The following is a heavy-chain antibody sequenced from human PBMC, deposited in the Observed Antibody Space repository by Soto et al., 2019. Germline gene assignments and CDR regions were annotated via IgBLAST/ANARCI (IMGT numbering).Heavy chain of an antibody. CDR3: AREMGIAVAGIDY. V-gene: IGHV3-30-3*01. D-gene: IGHD6-19*01. J-gene: IGHJ4*02. Sequence: QVQLVESGGGVVQPGRSLRLSCAASGFTFSSYAMHWVRQAPGKGLEWVAVISYDGSNKYYADSVKGRFTISRDNSKNTLYLQMNSLRAEDTTVYYCAREMGIAVAGIDYWGQGTLFTVSS. CDR1: GFTFSSYA. CDR2: ISYDGSNK.